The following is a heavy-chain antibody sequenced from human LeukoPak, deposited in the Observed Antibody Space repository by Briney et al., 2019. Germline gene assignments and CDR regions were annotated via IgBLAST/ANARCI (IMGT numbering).Heavy chain of an antibody. J-gene: IGHJ4*02. D-gene: IGHD3-22*01. CDR1: GYTFTNYG. CDR2: ISAYNGNT. Sequence: ASVKVSCKASGYTFTNYGISWVRQAPGQGLEWMGRISAYNGNTNYAQKLQGRVTMTTDTSTSTAYMELRSLRSDDTAVYYCARELTGEYYYDSSGYYHYPRAFDYWRQGTLVTVSS. CDR3: ARELTGEYYYDSSGYYHYPRAFDY. V-gene: IGHV1-18*01.